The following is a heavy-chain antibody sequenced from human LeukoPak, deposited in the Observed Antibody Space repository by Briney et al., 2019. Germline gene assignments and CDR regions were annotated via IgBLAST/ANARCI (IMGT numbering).Heavy chain of an antibody. CDR1: GFTFSSYS. Sequence: PGGSLRLSCAASGFTFSSYSMNWVRQAPGKGLEWVSSISSSSSYIYYADSVKGRFTISRDNAKNSLYLQMNSLRAEDTAVYYCARVSIAARIDAFDIWGRGTMVTVSS. CDR3: ARVSIAARIDAFDI. CDR2: ISSSSSYI. J-gene: IGHJ3*02. V-gene: IGHV3-21*01. D-gene: IGHD6-6*01.